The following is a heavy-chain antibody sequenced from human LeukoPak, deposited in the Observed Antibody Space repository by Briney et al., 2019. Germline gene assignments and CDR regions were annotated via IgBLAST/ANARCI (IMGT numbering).Heavy chain of an antibody. Sequence: ASVKVSCKASGYAFSRITISWVRHAPGQGLEWMGWISLYNGNTNYAQKFQGSVTMTRDTSTTTVSMELRSLRSDDTAVYCCARDSSGYIHKVDYWGQGTLVTVSS. J-gene: IGHJ4*02. CDR2: ISLYNGNT. CDR1: GYAFSRIT. CDR3: ARDSSGYIHKVDY. D-gene: IGHD3-22*01. V-gene: IGHV1-18*01.